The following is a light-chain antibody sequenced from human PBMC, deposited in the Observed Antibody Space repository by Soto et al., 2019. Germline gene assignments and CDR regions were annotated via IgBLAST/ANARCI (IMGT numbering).Light chain of an antibody. J-gene: IGKJ1*01. CDR3: LQDYNYPRT. CDR1: QSISSW. V-gene: IGKV1-5*01. CDR2: DAS. Sequence: DIQMPQSPSTLSASVGDRVTITCRASQSISSWLAWYQQKPGKAPKLLIYDASSLESGVPSRFSGSGSGTEFTLTISSLQPEDFATYYCLQDYNYPRTFGQGTKVDI.